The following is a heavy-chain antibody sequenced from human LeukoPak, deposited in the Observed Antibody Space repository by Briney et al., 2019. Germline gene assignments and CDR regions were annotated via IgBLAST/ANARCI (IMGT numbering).Heavy chain of an antibody. CDR3: ATFIVALARDC. J-gene: IGHJ4*02. D-gene: IGHD6-6*01. CDR1: GFTFSSEA. Sequence: SGGSLRLSCAASGFTFSSEAMTWVRQAPGRGLEWVSTISGSGGDTHYADSVKGRFTISRDNSKNTLFLQMNSLRAEDAAVYYCATFIVALARDCWGQGTLVTVSS. V-gene: IGHV3-23*01. CDR2: ISGSGGDT.